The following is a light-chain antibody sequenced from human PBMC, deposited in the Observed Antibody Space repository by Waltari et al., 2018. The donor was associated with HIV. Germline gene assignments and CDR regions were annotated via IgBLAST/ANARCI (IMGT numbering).Light chain of an antibody. CDR1: SGSIASHY. CDR2: KDD. J-gene: IGLJ2*01. CDR3: QSYDNENPVL. Sequence: NFMLTQPHSVSESPGKTVTVSCTRSSGSIASHYVQWYQQRPGSSPTTVIYKDDQRPSGVPDRFSGSIDSSSNSASLTISGLRPEDEADYYCQSYDNENPVLFGGETKLTVL. V-gene: IGLV6-57*01.